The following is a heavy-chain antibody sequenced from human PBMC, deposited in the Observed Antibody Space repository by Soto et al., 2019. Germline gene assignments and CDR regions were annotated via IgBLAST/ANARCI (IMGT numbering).Heavy chain of an antibody. J-gene: IGHJ6*02. D-gene: IGHD3-16*01. Sequence: EAQLVESGGGLVQPGGYLRLSCAASGITFSTYWMHWVRQAPGKGLDWVSRIKGDETSTSYADSVKGRFTISRDNAKDTLYLQMNSLRAEDTAVYYCASGIKNYYGQDVWGQGTTVTVSS. CDR3: ASGIKNYYGQDV. V-gene: IGHV3-74*01. CDR2: IKGDETST. CDR1: GITFSTYW.